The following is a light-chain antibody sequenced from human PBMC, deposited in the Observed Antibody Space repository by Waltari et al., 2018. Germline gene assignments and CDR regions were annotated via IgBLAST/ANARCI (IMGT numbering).Light chain of an antibody. CDR3: GTWDSSLSGAV. CDR2: ENP. J-gene: IGLJ7*01. V-gene: IGLV1-51*02. CDR1: SSHIGNNY. Sequence: QSVLTHPPSVSSAPGQRVTIPCSGGSSHIGNNYVSWYRQFPGTAPKLLIYENPERPSGIPGRFSGSKSGTSATLDITGLQAGDEADYYCGTWDSSLSGAVFGGGTNLTVL.